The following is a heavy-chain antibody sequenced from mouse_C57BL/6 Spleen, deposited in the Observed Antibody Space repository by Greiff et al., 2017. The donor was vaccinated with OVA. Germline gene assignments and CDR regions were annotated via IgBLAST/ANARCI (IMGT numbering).Heavy chain of an antibody. V-gene: IGHV1-76*01. CDR3: ARLGGYFDV. D-gene: IGHD3-1*01. Sequence: QVQLQQSGAELVRPGASVKLSCKASGYTFTDYYINWVKQRPGQGLEWIARIYPGSGNTYYNEKFKGKATLTAEKSSSTAYMQLSSLTSDDSAVYFCARLGGYFDVLGTGTTVTVSS. CDR2: IYPGSGNT. CDR1: GYTFTDYY. J-gene: IGHJ1*03.